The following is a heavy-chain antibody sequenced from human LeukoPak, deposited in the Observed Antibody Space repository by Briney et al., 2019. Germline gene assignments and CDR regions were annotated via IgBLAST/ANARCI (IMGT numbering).Heavy chain of an antibody. J-gene: IGHJ4*02. Sequence: SETLSLTCTVSGGSISSSNFYWGWVRQPPGKGLEWIGSIYYSGSTYYNPSLKSRVSISVDTSKNQFSLKLSSVTAADTAVYYCARDLPLGLWGQGTLVTVSS. D-gene: IGHD3/OR15-3a*01. CDR1: GGSISSSNFY. V-gene: IGHV4-39*07. CDR2: IYYSGST. CDR3: ARDLPLGL.